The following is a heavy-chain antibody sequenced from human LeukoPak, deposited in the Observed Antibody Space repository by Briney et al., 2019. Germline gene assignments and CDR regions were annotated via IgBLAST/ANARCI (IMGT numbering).Heavy chain of an antibody. CDR3: ARDGYSGYDSDNNGFDY. CDR1: GFTFSSYG. V-gene: IGHV3-33*01. CDR2: IWYDGSNK. D-gene: IGHD5-12*01. Sequence: VQPGRALRLSCAASGFTFSSYGIHWVRQAPGKGLEWVAVIWYDGSNKYYADSVKGRFTISRDNSKNTLYLQMNSLRAEDTAVYYCARDGYSGYDSDNNGFDYWGQGTLVTVSS. J-gene: IGHJ4*02.